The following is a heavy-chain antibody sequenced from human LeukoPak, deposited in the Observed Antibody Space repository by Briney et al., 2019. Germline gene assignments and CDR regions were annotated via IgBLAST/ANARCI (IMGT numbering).Heavy chain of an antibody. V-gene: IGHV4-59*01. J-gene: IGHJ5*02. Sequence: SETLSLTCTVSGGSISSYYWSWIRQPPGKGLEWIGYIYYSGSTNYNPSLKSRVTISVDTSKNQFSLKLSSVTAADTAVYYCAGYDRGFGASFNPWGQGTLVTVSS. CDR1: GGSISSYY. CDR2: IYYSGST. D-gene: IGHD3-10*01. CDR3: AGYDRGFGASFNP.